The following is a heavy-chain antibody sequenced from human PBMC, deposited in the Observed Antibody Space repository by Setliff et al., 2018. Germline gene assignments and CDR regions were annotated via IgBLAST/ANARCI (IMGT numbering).Heavy chain of an antibody. V-gene: IGHV3-30*02. J-gene: IGHJ6*03. CDR1: GITLSSYG. D-gene: IGHD2-15*01. Sequence: QPGGSLRLSCAASGITLSSYGMDWVRQAPGKGLEWVSFIQTNGNDKNYADSVKGRFTIYRDDSKNTLYLQMDSLRPEDTAIYYCARGVDYCMDVWGKGTTVTAP. CDR2: IQTNGNDK. CDR3: ARGVDYCMDV.